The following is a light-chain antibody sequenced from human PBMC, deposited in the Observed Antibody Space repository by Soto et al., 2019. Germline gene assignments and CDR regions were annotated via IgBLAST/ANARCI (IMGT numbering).Light chain of an antibody. CDR3: QQYGSSPRLT. J-gene: IGKJ4*01. CDR2: DAS. Sequence: EIVLTQSPGTLSLSPGERATLSCRASQSVSYYLAWYQQKPGQAPRLLIYDASSRATGVPDRFSGSGSGTDFTLTISRLEPEDFAVYYCQQYGSSPRLTFGGGTKVDIK. V-gene: IGKV3-20*01. CDR1: QSVSYY.